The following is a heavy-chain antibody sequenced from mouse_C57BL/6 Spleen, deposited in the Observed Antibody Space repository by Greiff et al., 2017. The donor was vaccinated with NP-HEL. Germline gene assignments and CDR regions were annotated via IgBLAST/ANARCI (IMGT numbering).Heavy chain of an antibody. D-gene: IGHD1-1*01. CDR3: ARRRVITTVVGAFDY. CDR2: ILPGSGST. J-gene: IGHJ2*01. Sequence: VQGVESGAELMKPGASVKLSCKATGYTFTGYWIEWVKQRPGHGLEWIGEILPGSGSTNYNEKFKGKATFTADTSSNTAYMQLSSLTTEDSAIYYCARRRVITTVVGAFDYWGQGTTLTVSS. V-gene: IGHV1-9*01. CDR1: GYTFTGYW.